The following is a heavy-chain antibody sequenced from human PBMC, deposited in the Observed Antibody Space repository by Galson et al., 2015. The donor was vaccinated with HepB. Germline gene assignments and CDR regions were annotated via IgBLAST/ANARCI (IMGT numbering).Heavy chain of an antibody. CDR2: VYYSGST. V-gene: IGHV4-59*01. J-gene: IGHJ5*02. CDR1: GGSIGGNY. D-gene: IGHD1-26*01. Sequence: LSLTCTVSGGSIGGNYWSWIRQSPGRGLEWIGYVYYSGSTNYNPSLKSQVSISIDTSKNQFSLRLTSVTAADTAVYYCARSPTGGGYSSWFDTWGQGALVTVSS. CDR3: ARSPTGGGYSSWFDT.